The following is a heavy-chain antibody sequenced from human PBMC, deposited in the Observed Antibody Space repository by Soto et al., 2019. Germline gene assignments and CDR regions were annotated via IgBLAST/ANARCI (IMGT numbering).Heavy chain of an antibody. CDR2: ISAYNGNT. CDR3: ARDRVLRFLEWLYPLDY. Sequence: QVQLVQSGAEVKKPGASVKVSCKASGYTFTSYGISWVRQAPGQGLEWMGWISAYNGNTNYAQKLQGRVTMTTDTATSTAYMELRSLRSDDTAVYYCARDRVLRFLEWLYPLDYWGQGTLVTVSS. V-gene: IGHV1-18*01. J-gene: IGHJ4*02. D-gene: IGHD3-3*01. CDR1: GYTFTSYG.